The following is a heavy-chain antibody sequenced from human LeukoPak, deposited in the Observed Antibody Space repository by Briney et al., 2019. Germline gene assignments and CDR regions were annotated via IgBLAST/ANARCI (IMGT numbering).Heavy chain of an antibody. Sequence: PSETLSLTCTVSCGAIYGYYWSWVRQPPGKAVEWIGYIYFSGSTNYNPSLKSRAIISIDTSKSQFSLTLTSVTAADTAVYYCARGEAVPGTEIDRWGQGTLVTVSS. V-gene: IGHV4-59*01. D-gene: IGHD1-26*01. CDR2: IYFSGST. CDR1: CGAIYGYY. CDR3: ARGEAVPGTEIDR. J-gene: IGHJ5*02.